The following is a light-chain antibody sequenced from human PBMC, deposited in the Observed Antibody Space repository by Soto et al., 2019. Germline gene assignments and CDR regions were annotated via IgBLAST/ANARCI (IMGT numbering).Light chain of an antibody. J-gene: IGKJ2*01. CDR1: QSVSSN. CDR2: DAS. CDR3: QQYNNWPPYT. V-gene: IGKV3-15*01. Sequence: EIVMTQSPATLSVSPGERATLSCRASQSVSSNLAWYQQKPGQAPRLLIYDASTRATGIRARFSGSGSGTEFTLTISSLQSEDFAVYYCQQYNNWPPYTFGQGTKLEIK.